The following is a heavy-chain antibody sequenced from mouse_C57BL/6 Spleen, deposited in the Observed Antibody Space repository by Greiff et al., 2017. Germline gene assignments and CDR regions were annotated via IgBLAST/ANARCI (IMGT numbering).Heavy chain of an antibody. D-gene: IGHD1-1*01. CDR2: INPNNGGT. V-gene: IGHV1-26*01. J-gene: IGHJ3*01. CDR1: GYTFTDYY. Sequence: EVQLQQSGPELVKPGASVKISCKASGYTFTDYYMNWVKQSHGKSLEWIGDINPNNGGTSYNQKFKGKATLTVDKSSSTAYMELRSLTSEDSAVYYCARGALGGSSAWFAYWGQGTLVTVSA. CDR3: ARGALGGSSAWFAY.